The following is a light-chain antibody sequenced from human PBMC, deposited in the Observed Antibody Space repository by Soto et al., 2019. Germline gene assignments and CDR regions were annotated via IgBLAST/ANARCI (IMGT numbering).Light chain of an antibody. V-gene: IGKV2-30*01. CDR1: QGLLYGDGHTY. Sequence: DVVMTQSPLSLPVSRGQPASISCKSSQGLLYGDGHTYLNWFQLRPGQSPRRLIYKVSDRDSGVPDRFSGSGSGTDFTLKISRVEADDVGLYYCMQATHWPPTFGQGTKVEIK. CDR2: KVS. CDR3: MQATHWPPT. J-gene: IGKJ1*01.